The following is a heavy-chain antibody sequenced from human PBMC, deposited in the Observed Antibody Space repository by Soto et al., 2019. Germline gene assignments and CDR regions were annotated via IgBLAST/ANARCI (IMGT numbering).Heavy chain of an antibody. Sequence: GGSLRLSCAASGFTFSSYGMHWVRQAPGKGLEWVAVIWYDGSNKYYADSVKGRFTISRDNSKNTLYLQMNSLRAEDTAVYYCARDYPNYDILTGPLGDYGMDVWGQGTTVTVSS. CDR2: IWYDGSNK. V-gene: IGHV3-33*01. J-gene: IGHJ6*02. CDR1: GFTFSSYG. D-gene: IGHD3-9*01. CDR3: ARDYPNYDILTGPLGDYGMDV.